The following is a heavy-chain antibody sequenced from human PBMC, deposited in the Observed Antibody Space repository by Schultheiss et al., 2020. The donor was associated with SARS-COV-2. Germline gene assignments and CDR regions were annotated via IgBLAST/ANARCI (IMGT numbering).Heavy chain of an antibody. Sequence: GESLKISCAASGFTFSNHYMDWVRQAPGKGLEWVGRTRDMVHSFTTAYAASVQGRFTISRDDSQNSLYLQMNSLRAEDTAVYYCARETGTRYCTNGVCYITYYYYGMDVWGQGTTVTVSS. CDR3: ARETGTRYCTNGVCYITYYYYGMDV. V-gene: IGHV3-72*01. CDR1: GFTFSNHY. J-gene: IGHJ6*02. D-gene: IGHD2-8*01. CDR2: TRDMVHSFTT.